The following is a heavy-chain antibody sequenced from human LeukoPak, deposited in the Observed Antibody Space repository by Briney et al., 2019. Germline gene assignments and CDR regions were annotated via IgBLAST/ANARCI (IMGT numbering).Heavy chain of an antibody. J-gene: IGHJ3*02. CDR2: INAGNGNT. Sequence: GASVKVSCKASGYTFTSYAMHWVRQAPGQRLEWMGWINAGNGNTKYSQKFQGRVTITRDTSASTAYMELSSLRSEDTAVYYCARVGLVGATWGAFDIWGQGTMVTVSS. V-gene: IGHV1-3*01. D-gene: IGHD1-26*01. CDR1: GYTFTSYA. CDR3: ARVGLVGATWGAFDI.